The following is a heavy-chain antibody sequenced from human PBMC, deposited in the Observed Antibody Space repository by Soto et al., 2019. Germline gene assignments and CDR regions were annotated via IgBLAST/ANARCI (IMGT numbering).Heavy chain of an antibody. V-gene: IGHV1-2*04. Sequence: ASVKVSCKASGYTFTGYYMHWVRQAPGQGLEWMGWINPNSGGTNYAQKFQGWVTMTRDTSISTAYMELSRLRSDDTAVYYCARPYCSSTSCPHTYYYYGMDVWGQGTKVTVSS. D-gene: IGHD2-2*01. CDR3: ARPYCSSTSCPHTYYYYGMDV. CDR2: INPNSGGT. CDR1: GYTFTGYY. J-gene: IGHJ6*02.